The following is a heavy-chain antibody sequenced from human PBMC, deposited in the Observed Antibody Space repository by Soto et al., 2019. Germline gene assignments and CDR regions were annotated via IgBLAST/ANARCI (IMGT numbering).Heavy chain of an antibody. J-gene: IGHJ4*02. Sequence: KPSETLSLTCAVYGGSFSGHSWTWIRQSPGKGLEWIGDINHSGRVNYSPSLKSRVTISLDTSKNQFSLTLSAVTAADTAVYYCARDYSSSSFDYWGQGTLVTVSS. D-gene: IGHD6-13*01. CDR3: ARDYSSSSFDY. V-gene: IGHV4-34*01. CDR2: INHSGRV. CDR1: GGSFSGHS.